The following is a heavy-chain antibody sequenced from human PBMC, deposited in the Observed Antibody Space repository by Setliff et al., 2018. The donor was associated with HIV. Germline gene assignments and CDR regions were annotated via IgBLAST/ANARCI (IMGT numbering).Heavy chain of an antibody. CDR1: GDTFTGHA. Sequence: SVKVSCKISGDTFTGHAIVWVRQAPGQGLEWMGGIIPITGTIHFAQKFQDRITVTKDESTGTAYMELSSLRSEDTAVYYCARGHYRLFGELFSTPVALDYWGQGTLVTVSS. D-gene: IGHD3-10*02. CDR2: IIPITGTI. J-gene: IGHJ4*02. V-gene: IGHV1-69*05. CDR3: ARGHYRLFGELFSTPVALDY.